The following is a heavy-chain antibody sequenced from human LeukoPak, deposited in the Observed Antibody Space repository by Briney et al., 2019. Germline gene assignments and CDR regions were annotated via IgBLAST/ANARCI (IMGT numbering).Heavy chain of an antibody. J-gene: IGHJ6*03. CDR1: GFTFSSYT. D-gene: IGHD6-19*01. CDR2: ISSSSNHI. Sequence: PGGSLRLSCTASGFTFSSYTMNWVRQTPGKGLEWVASISSSSNHINYVDSVKGRFTVSRDNADFSLFLHMDSLRTEDSGIYYCARRSAVAGSPYYYAYMDVWGKGTTVTVSS. CDR3: ARRSAVAGSPYYYAYMDV. V-gene: IGHV3-21*04.